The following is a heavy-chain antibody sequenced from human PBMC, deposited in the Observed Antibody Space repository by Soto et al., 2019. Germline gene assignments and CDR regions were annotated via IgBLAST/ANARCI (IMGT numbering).Heavy chain of an antibody. J-gene: IGHJ5*02. CDR2: INHRGSA. CDR1: GESFIGYY. CDR3: ARTDIVTTNCFDP. Sequence: SETLSLTCAVYGESFIGYYWTWIRQPPGKGLEWIGEINHRGSANYNPSLKSRVTISVDTSNNQFSLKLSSVTAADTSVYYCARTDIVTTNCFDPWGQGXLVTVYS. V-gene: IGHV4-34*01. D-gene: IGHD5-12*01.